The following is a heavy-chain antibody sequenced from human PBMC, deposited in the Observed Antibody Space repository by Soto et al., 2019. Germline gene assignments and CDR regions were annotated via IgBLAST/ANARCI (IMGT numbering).Heavy chain of an antibody. CDR3: ARSFSFYDFWSGTGNWFDP. CDR2: IYYSGST. CDR1: GGSISSGGYY. V-gene: IGHV4-31*03. D-gene: IGHD3-3*01. Sequence: SETLSLTCTVSGGSISSGGYYWSWIRQHPGKGLEWIGYIYYSGSTYYNPSLKSRVTISVDTSKNQFSLKLSSVTAADTAVYYCARSFSFYDFWSGTGNWFDPWGQGTLVTVSS. J-gene: IGHJ5*02.